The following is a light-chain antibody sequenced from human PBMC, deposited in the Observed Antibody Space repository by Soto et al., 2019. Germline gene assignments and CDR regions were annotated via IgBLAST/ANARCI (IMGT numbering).Light chain of an antibody. V-gene: IGKV3-11*01. Sequence: EIVLTQSPATLSLSPGERATLSCRASQSVSYHLAWYQQKPGQAPRLLIYDASTRATGIPARFSGSGSGTDFTLTISSLEPEDSAIYYCQQRNNWPPWTFGQGTKVEIK. CDR2: DAS. CDR1: QSVSYH. CDR3: QQRNNWPPWT. J-gene: IGKJ1*01.